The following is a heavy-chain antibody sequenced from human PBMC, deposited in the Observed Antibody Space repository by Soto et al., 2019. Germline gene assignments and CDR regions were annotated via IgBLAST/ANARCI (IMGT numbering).Heavy chain of an antibody. Sequence: LRLSCAASGFAFSSYGMHWVRQAPGKGLEWVAVIPYDGSNKHCADSVKGRFTISRDNSKNTVYLQMNSLRAEDTAVYYCAKDRQYDSSGSIDYWGQGTLVTGSS. CDR3: AKDRQYDSSGSIDY. CDR1: GFAFSSYG. J-gene: IGHJ4*02. V-gene: IGHV3-30*18. CDR2: IPYDGSNK. D-gene: IGHD3-22*01.